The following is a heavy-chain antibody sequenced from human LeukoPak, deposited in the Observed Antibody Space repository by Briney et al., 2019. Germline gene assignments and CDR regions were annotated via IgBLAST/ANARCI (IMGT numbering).Heavy chain of an antibody. V-gene: IGHV1-18*01. CDR2: ISAYNGNT. CDR1: GYTFTSYG. J-gene: IGHJ5*02. CDR3: ARGGVSIAAAAIDHNWFDP. Sequence: ASVTVSCKASGYTFTSYGISWVRQAPGQGLEGMGWISAYNGNTNYAQKLQGRVTMTTDTSTSTAYMELRSLRSDDTAVYYCARGGVSIAAAAIDHNWFDPWGQGTLVTVSS. D-gene: IGHD6-13*01.